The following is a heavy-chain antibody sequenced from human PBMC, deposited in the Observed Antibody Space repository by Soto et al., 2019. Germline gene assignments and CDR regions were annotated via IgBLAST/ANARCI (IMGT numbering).Heavy chain of an antibody. CDR2: SYHSGSS. V-gene: IGHV4-30-2*06. D-gene: IGHD3-9*01. Sequence: SLSLSCPVSGDSLNTAGTSWGWGRQSTGKGLEWIGYSYHSGSSYYQTSLQSRVTISVERYKAQFCLKLNSGTAANTTVYFCAMARDYDWCFDLWGLGTRVTVYS. CDR1: GDSLNTAGTS. CDR3: AMARDYDWCFDL. J-gene: IGHJ4*02.